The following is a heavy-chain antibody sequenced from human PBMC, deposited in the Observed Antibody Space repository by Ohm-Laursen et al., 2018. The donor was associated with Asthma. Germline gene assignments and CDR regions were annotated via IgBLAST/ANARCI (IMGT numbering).Heavy chain of an antibody. V-gene: IGHV3-23*01. Sequence: SLRLSCSASGFTFSSYAMSWVRQAPGKGLEWVSAISGSGGSTYYADSVKGRFTISRDNSKNTLYLQMNSLRAEDTAVYYCAKDRSYYDFWSGYKFDYWGQGTLVTVSS. J-gene: IGHJ4*02. CDR2: ISGSGGST. CDR1: GFTFSSYA. D-gene: IGHD3-3*01. CDR3: AKDRSYYDFWSGYKFDY.